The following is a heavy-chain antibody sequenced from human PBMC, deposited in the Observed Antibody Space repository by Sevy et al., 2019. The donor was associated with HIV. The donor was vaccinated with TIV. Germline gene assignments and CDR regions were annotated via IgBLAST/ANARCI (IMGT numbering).Heavy chain of an antibody. D-gene: IGHD2-21*02. CDR2: ISADSGNS. CDR3: ARDLGGYGGNSIDY. J-gene: IGHJ4*02. Sequence: ASVKVSCKASGYPLSCYGISWVRQAPGQGLEWMGWISADSGNSNYAQSLQGRVTMTTDTSTSTAYMELRSLRFDDTAVYYCARDLGGYGGNSIDYWGQGPLVTVSS. V-gene: IGHV1-18*01. CDR1: GYPLSCYG.